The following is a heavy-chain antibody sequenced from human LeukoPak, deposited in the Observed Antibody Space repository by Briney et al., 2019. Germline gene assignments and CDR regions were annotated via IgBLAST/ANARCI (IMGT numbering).Heavy chain of an antibody. CDR3: ARGDCGGDCYYKT. J-gene: IGHJ5*02. CDR2: LYYSGST. Sequence: SETLSLTCSVSGASISSYYWSWIRQPPGKGLEWIGYLYYSGSTKYNPSLKSRVTTSVDTSKNQFSLRLSSVTAADTAVYYCARGDCGGDCYYKTWGQGTLVTVSS. CDR1: GASISSYY. V-gene: IGHV4-59*01. D-gene: IGHD2-21*01.